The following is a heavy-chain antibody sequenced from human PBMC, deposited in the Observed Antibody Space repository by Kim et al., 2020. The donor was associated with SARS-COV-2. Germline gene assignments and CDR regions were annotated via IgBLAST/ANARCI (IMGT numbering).Heavy chain of an antibody. V-gene: IGHV4-30-2*01. D-gene: IGHD3-10*01. CDR2: IYHSGNT. CDR1: GASITSGDYS. J-gene: IGHJ4*02. Sequence: SETLSLTCGVSGASITSGDYSWSWIRQPSGRGLEWIGYIYHSGNTVYNPSFKSRVTMSLDRSNNQFSLKLSSMTAADTAVYYCAGDFGSGSYRFDYWGQGTLVTVSS. CDR3: AGDFGSGSYRFDY.